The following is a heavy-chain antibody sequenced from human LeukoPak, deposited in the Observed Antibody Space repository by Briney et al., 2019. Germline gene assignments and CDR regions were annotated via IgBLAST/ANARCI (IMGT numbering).Heavy chain of an antibody. Sequence: GESLKISCKGSGYSFTDYWIVWVRQMPGKGLEWMGIIYPGDSDTRYSPSFQGQVTISADKSSGTAYLQWSSLKESDTAMYYCARRDSLTTPDYWGQGTLVTVSS. CDR1: GYSFTDYW. V-gene: IGHV5-51*01. CDR2: IYPGDSDT. CDR3: ARRDSLTTPDY. D-gene: IGHD1-14*01. J-gene: IGHJ4*02.